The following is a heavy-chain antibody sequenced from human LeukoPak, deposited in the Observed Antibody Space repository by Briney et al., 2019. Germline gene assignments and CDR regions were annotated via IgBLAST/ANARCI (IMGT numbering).Heavy chain of an antibody. CDR1: GFTFSSSD. Sequence: GGSLRLSCAASGFTFSSSDMHWVRQAPGKGLEWVAVIWYDGSNEYYADSVKGRLTIFRDNSKNTLHLQMNSLRAEDTAVYYCARPLVGDALDYWGQGTLVTVSS. CDR2: IWYDGSNE. V-gene: IGHV3-33*08. D-gene: IGHD1-26*01. J-gene: IGHJ4*02. CDR3: ARPLVGDALDY.